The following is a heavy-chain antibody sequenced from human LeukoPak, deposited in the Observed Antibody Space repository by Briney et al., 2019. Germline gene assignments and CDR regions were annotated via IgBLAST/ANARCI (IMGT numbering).Heavy chain of an antibody. D-gene: IGHD1-26*01. CDR3: AGHPSGSNYRFDS. J-gene: IGHJ4*02. CDR2: IHYDGST. V-gene: IGHV4-39*01. CDR1: GGSMSTTSYY. Sequence: SETLSLTCIVSGGSMSTTSYYWEWIRQPPGKGLEWIGTIHYDGSTSHYTPSLKSRVTISVDTSKNQFSLKLSSVTAADTAVYYCAGHPSGSNYRFDSWGQGTLVTVSS.